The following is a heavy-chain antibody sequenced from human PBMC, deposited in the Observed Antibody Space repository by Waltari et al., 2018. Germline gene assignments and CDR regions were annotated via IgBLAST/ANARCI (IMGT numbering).Heavy chain of an antibody. Sequence: EVQLLESGGGLVQPGGSLRLSCAASGFTFSRYAMSWVRQAPGKGLEWVSAISGSGGSTYYADSVKGRFTISRDNSKNTLYLQMNSLRAEDTAVYYCAKDISGSGSYYADYWGQGTLVTVSS. CDR2: ISGSGGST. CDR1: GFTFSRYA. V-gene: IGHV3-23*01. CDR3: AKDISGSGSYYADY. D-gene: IGHD3-10*01. J-gene: IGHJ4*02.